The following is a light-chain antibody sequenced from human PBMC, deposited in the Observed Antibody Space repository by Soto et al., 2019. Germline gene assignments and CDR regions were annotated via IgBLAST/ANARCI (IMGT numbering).Light chain of an antibody. CDR3: QKYNGAPFT. J-gene: IGKJ4*01. Sequence: DIQMTQSPSSLSTSVGDRVTITCRASQGISNYLAWYQQKPWKVPKLLIYAASTVQSGVPSRFSGSGSGTDFTLTISSLQPEHVATYYCQKYNGAPFTFGGGTKVEFK. CDR2: AAS. CDR1: QGISNY. V-gene: IGKV1-27*01.